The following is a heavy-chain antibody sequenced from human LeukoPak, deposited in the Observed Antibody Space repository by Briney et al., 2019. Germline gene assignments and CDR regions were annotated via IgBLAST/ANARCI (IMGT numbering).Heavy chain of an antibody. J-gene: IGHJ5*02. V-gene: IGHV5-51*01. Sequence: GESLKISCKGSGYSFTSYWIGWVRQMPGKGLEWMGIIYPGDSDTRYSPSFQGQVTISADKSISTAYLQWSSLKASDTAMYYCARLTTSSGYYGSESYSGWFDPWGQGTLVTVSS. D-gene: IGHD3-10*01. CDR2: IYPGDSDT. CDR3: ARLTTSSGYYGSESYSGWFDP. CDR1: GYSFTSYW.